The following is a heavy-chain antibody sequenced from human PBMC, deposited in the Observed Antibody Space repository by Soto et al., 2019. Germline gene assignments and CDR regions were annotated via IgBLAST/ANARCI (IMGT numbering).Heavy chain of an antibody. V-gene: IGHV4-59*02. CDR3: ARDGVGPFDY. J-gene: IGHJ4*02. CDR1: GGSVSSYQ. D-gene: IGHD1-26*01. CDR2: TSYSGNT. Sequence: QVQLQESGPGLLKPSETLSLTCTISGGSVSSYQWSWIRQPPGKGLEWIGLTSYSGNTVYNPSLKCRVAFSVDTSKNHFSLTLTSVTAADTAVYYCARDGVGPFDYWGQGTLVTVSS.